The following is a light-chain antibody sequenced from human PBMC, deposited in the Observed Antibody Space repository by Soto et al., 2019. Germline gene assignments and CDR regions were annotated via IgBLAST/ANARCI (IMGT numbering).Light chain of an antibody. CDR3: QQYCSAPVT. Sequence: EIVLTQSPGTLSLSPGERATLSCRASQSVSSSYLAWYQQKPGQAPRLLIYGASSRATGIPDRFSGSGSGTDFTLTISRREPEDFAVYYCQQYCSAPVTFGGGTKVEIK. J-gene: IGKJ4*01. CDR2: GAS. CDR1: QSVSSSY. V-gene: IGKV3-20*01.